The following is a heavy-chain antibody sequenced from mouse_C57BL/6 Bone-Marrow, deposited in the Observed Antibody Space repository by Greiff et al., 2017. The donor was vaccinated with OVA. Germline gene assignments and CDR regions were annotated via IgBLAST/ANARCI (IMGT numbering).Heavy chain of an antibody. D-gene: IGHD2-5*01. CDR1: GFTFSSYA. V-gene: IGHV5-4*01. Sequence: EVQRVESGGGLVKPGGSLKLSCAASGFTFSSYAMSWVRQTPEKRLEWVATISDGGSYTYYPDNVKGRFTISRDNAKNNLYLQMSHLKSEDTAMYYCARDRDSKGFAYWGQGTLVTVSA. CDR2: ISDGGSYT. CDR3: ARDRDSKGFAY. J-gene: IGHJ3*01.